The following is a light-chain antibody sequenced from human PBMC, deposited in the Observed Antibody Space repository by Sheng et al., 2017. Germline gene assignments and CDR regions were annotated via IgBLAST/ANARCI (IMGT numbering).Light chain of an antibody. J-gene: IGKJ3*01. CDR1: QSVGSK. V-gene: IGKV3D-15*01. Sequence: EKVMTQSPVTLSVSPGERATLSCRASQSVGSKLAWYQQKPGQAPRLIIYGTSSRATGIPDRFSGSGSGTDFALTISRLEPEDFAVYFCQQYHTPPFTFGPGTKVDMK. CDR3: QQYHTPPFT. CDR2: GTS.